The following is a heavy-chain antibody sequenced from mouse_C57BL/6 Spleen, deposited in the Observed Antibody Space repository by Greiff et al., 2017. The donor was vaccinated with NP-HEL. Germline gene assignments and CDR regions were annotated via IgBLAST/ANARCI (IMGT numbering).Heavy chain of an antibody. Sequence: EVKLVESGAELVKPGASVKLSCTASGFNIKDYYMHWVKQRPEQGLEWIGRIDPEDGETKYAPKFQGKATITADTSSNTAYLQLSSLTSEDAAVYYCAKYYYGSRYFDYWGQGTTLTVSS. CDR1: GFNIKDYY. J-gene: IGHJ2*01. V-gene: IGHV14-2*01. CDR2: IDPEDGET. CDR3: AKYYYGSRYFDY. D-gene: IGHD1-1*01.